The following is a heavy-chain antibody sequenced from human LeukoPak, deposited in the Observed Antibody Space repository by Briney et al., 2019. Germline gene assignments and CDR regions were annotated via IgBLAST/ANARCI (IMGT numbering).Heavy chain of an antibody. D-gene: IGHD3-3*01. V-gene: IGHV3-11*04. CDR1: GFTFSDYY. J-gene: IGHJ4*02. Sequence: KPGGSLRLSCAASGFTFSDYYMSWIRQAPGKGLEWVSYISSSGSTIYYADSVKARFTISRDNAKNSLYLQMNSLRAEDTAVYYCARGSELRFLEWLLSPTTIDYWGQGTLVTVSS. CDR2: ISSSGSTI. CDR3: ARGSELRFLEWLLSPTTIDY.